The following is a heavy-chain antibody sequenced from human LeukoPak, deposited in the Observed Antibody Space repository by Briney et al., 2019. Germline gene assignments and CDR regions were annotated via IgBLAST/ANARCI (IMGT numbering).Heavy chain of an antibody. CDR1: GGTFSSYT. CDR2: IIPILGIA. V-gene: IGHV1-69*02. J-gene: IGHJ3*02. D-gene: IGHD2-2*01. CDR3: ARGLVSTSCSRYCAFDI. Sequence: SVKVSCKASGGTFSSYTISWVRQAPGQGLEWMGRIIPILGIANYAQKFQGRVTITADKSTSTAYMELSSRRSEDTAVYYCARGLVSTSCSRYCAFDIWGQGTMVTVSS.